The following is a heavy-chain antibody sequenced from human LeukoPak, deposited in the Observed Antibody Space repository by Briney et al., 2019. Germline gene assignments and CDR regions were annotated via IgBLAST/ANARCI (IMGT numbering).Heavy chain of an antibody. Sequence: PSETLSLTCAVYGGSFSGYYWSWIRQPPGKGLEWIGYIYYSGSTNYNPSLKSRVTISVDTSKNQFSLKLSSVTAADTAVYYCARVPKSITGTTSYPDYWGQGTLVTVSS. J-gene: IGHJ4*02. V-gene: IGHV4-59*01. D-gene: IGHD1-20*01. CDR1: GGSFSGYY. CDR2: IYYSGST. CDR3: ARVPKSITGTTSYPDY.